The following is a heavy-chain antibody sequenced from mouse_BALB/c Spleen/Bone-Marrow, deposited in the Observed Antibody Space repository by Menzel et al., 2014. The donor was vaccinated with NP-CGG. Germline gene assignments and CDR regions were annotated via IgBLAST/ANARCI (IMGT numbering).Heavy chain of an antibody. Sequence: QVQLKESGAELLKPGASVKISCKATGYAFSSCWIEWVKQRPGHGLEWIGEILPGRGSTNYNEKFKGKATFTSDTSSNTAYMQLSSLTSEDSAVYYCARWDTTAMDYWGQGTSVTVSS. V-gene: IGHV1-9*01. D-gene: IGHD1-1*01. J-gene: IGHJ4*01. CDR3: ARWDTTAMDY. CDR1: GYAFSSCW. CDR2: ILPGRGST.